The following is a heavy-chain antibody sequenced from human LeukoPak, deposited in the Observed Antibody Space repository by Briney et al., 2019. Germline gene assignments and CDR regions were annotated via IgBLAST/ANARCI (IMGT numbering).Heavy chain of an antibody. CDR3: AKDLDSSSSPGGFDY. V-gene: IGHV3-43D*04. J-gene: IGHJ4*02. CDR1: GFTFDDYA. Sequence: PGGSLRLSCAASGFTFDDYAMHWVRQAPGKGLEWVSLISWDGGSTYYADSVKGRSTISRDNSKNSPYLQMNSLRAEDTALYYCAKDLDSSSSPGGFDYWGQGTLVTVSS. CDR2: ISWDGGST. D-gene: IGHD6-6*01.